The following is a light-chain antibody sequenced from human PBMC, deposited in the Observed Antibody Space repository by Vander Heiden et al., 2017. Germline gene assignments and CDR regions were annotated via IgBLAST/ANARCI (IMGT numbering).Light chain of an antibody. Sequence: QTVVTQEPSLTVSPGGTVTLTCASSTGAVTSGYYPNWFQQKPGQAPRVLIYSTSNKHSWTPARFSGSLLGGKAALTLSGVQPEDEADYYCLLYYGGAQLVVFGGGTKLTVL. CDR2: STS. CDR3: LLYYGGAQLVV. J-gene: IGLJ2*01. CDR1: TGAVTSGYY. V-gene: IGLV7-43*01.